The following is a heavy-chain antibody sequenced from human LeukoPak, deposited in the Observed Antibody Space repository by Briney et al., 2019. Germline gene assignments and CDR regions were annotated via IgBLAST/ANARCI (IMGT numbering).Heavy chain of an antibody. D-gene: IGHD3-10*01. CDR1: GYTFTSYD. CDR2: MNPNSGNT. V-gene: IGHV1-8*01. CDR3: AREGQYGSGSYFED. J-gene: IGHJ4*02. Sequence: ASVKVSCKASGYTFTSYDINWVRQATGQGLEWMGWMNPNSGNTGYAQKFQGRVTMTRNTSISTAYMELSSLRSEDTAAYYCAREGQYGSGSYFEDWGQGTLVTVSS.